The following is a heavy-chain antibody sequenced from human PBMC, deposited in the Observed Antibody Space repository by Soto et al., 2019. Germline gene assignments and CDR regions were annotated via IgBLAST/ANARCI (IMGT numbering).Heavy chain of an antibody. CDR2: IYHSGST. CDR3: ARDHPHSYGVYYFAY. Sequence: SETLSLTCAVSGGSISSGGYSWSWIRQPPGKGLEWIGYIYHSGSTYYNPSLKSRVTISVDTSKNQFSLKLHSVTAADTAVYFCARDHPHSYGVYYFAYWGQRTPVTVS. V-gene: IGHV4-30-2*01. D-gene: IGHD5-18*01. CDR1: GGSISSGGYS. J-gene: IGHJ4*02.